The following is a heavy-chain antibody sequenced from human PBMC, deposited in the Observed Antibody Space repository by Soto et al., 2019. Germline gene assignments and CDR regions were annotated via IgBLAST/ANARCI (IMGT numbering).Heavy chain of an antibody. Sequence: GASVKVSCKASGYTFASYGISWVRQAPGQGLEGMGWISAYNGNTNYAQKLQGRVTMTTDTSTSKAYMELRSLRSDDTAVYYCARGGGIAVAGTVGGFDYWGQGTLVTVSS. D-gene: IGHD6-19*01. J-gene: IGHJ4*02. CDR2: ISAYNGNT. CDR3: ARGGGIAVAGTVGGFDY. V-gene: IGHV1-18*01. CDR1: GYTFASYG.